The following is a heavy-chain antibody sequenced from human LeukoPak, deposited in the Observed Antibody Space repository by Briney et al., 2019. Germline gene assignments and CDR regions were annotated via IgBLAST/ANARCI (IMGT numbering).Heavy chain of an antibody. Sequence: PGGSLRLSCAASGFTFSSYAMSWVRQAPGKGLEWVAVIWYDGSNKYYADSVKGRFTISRDNSKNTLYLQMNSLRAEDTAVYYCATVSGSYYDFNAFDIWGQGTMVTVSS. CDR3: ATVSGSYYDFNAFDI. CDR1: GFTFSSYA. J-gene: IGHJ3*02. V-gene: IGHV3-33*08. D-gene: IGHD1-26*01. CDR2: IWYDGSNK.